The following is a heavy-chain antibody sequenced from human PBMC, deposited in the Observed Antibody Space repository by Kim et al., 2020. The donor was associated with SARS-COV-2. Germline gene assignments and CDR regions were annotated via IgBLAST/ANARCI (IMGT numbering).Heavy chain of an antibody. V-gene: IGHV3-7*01. J-gene: IGHJ4*02. Sequence: YYADAVKGRLTSPRRNAKGSLYLQMNSLRAEDTALFYCAREPQGCALDYWGQGTLVTVSS. CDR3: AREPQGCALDY.